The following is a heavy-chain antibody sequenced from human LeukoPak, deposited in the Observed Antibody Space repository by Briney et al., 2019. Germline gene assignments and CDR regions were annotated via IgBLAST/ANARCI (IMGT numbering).Heavy chain of an antibody. CDR3: AREPVGTDYYYYMDV. CDR2: INAGNGVT. CDR1: GNTFSTYV. V-gene: IGHV1-3*03. Sequence: ASVKVSCKTSGNTFSTYVLHWVRQAPGQRLEWMGWINAGNGVTKYSQEFQGRITITRDTSASTAYMELSSLKSEDMAVYFCAREPVGTDYYYYMDVWGRGTTVTVSS. D-gene: IGHD1-1*01. J-gene: IGHJ6*03.